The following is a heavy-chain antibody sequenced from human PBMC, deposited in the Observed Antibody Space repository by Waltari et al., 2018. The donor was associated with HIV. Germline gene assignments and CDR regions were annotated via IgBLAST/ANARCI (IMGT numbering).Heavy chain of an antibody. Sequence: EVQLVESGGGWVQPGGSLRLSCAASGFTFSRYTMNWVRQAPGNGLEWVSYISSSTTIYYAASVKGRVTISRVNAKNSMYRQMNTLRSEDTVVYYCAVRSHGDFPSYYYYVMDVWGQGTTVTVSS. CDR1: GFTFSRYT. D-gene: IGHD4-17*01. CDR2: ISSSTTI. V-gene: IGHV3-48*04. CDR3: AVRSHGDFPSYYYYVMDV. J-gene: IGHJ6*02.